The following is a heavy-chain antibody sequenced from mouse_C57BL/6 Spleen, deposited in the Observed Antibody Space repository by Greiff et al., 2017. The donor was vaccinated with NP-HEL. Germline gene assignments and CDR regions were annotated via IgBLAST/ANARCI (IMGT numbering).Heavy chain of an antibody. CDR3: ARDYYGSRHYYAMDY. J-gene: IGHJ4*01. D-gene: IGHD1-1*01. Sequence: EVQLQQSGPELVKPGASVKMSCKASGYTFTDYNMHWVKQSHGKSLEWIGYINPNNGGTSYNQKFKGKATLTVNKSSSTAYMELRSLTSEDSAVYYCARDYYGSRHYYAMDYWGQGTSVTVSS. CDR2: INPNNGGT. CDR1: GYTFTDYN. V-gene: IGHV1-22*01.